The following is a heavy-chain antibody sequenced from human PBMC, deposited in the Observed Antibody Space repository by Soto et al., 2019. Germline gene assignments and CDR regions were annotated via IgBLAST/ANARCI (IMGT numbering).Heavy chain of an antibody. Sequence: PSENLSITFTDTSRTFNINADFWYLAWIRPPPGKGLEWIGSIDNGGNTHYNAPLKSRVIISADTSKNQFSLSLNSVTAADTAVYYCVKRSLLMAPTWGQGIQVT. J-gene: IGHJ4*02. CDR2: IDNGGNT. V-gene: IGHV4-39*01. CDR3: VKRSLLMAPT. CDR1: SRTFNINADF. D-gene: IGHD1-26*01.